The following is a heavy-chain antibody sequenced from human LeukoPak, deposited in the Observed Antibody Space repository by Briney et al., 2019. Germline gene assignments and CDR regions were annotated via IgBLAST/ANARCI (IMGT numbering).Heavy chain of an antibody. CDR1: GGSFSGYY. CDR3: ARVPTRYCSSTSCYPFWYYYMDV. CDR2: IYYFGST. V-gene: IGHV4-59*12. J-gene: IGHJ6*03. Sequence: SETLSLTCAVSGGSFSGYYCNWVRQPPGKGLEWIGYIYYFGSTNYNPSLTSRATISVDTSKTQFYLTLTSVTAADTAVYYCARVPTRYCSSTSCYPFWYYYMDVWGKGTTVTVSS. D-gene: IGHD2-2*01.